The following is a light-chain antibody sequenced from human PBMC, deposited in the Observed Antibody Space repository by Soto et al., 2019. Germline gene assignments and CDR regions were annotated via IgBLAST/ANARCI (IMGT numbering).Light chain of an antibody. CDR1: SSNIGSNT. J-gene: IGLJ1*01. CDR3: AAWDDSRNGYV. V-gene: IGLV1-44*01. Sequence: QSVLTQPPSASGTPGQRVTISCSGSSSNIGSNTVNWYQQLPGTAPKLLIYSNNQRPSGVPDRFSGSKSGTSASLAISGHQSEDEADYYCAAWDDSRNGYVFGTGTKVTVL. CDR2: SNN.